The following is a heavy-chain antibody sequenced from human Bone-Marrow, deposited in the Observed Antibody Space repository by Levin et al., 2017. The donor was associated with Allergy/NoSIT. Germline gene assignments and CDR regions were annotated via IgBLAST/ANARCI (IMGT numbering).Heavy chain of an antibody. CDR2: IGYDGTNQ. Sequence: GGSLRLSCAASGFNFDSYDMHWVRQAPGKELAWVAVIGYDGTNQYYAESVKGRLTISRDNSKNTLYLQLNSLRVEDTAVFYCARALGSYSGMDVWGQGTLVSVSS. CDR1: GFNFDSYD. D-gene: IGHD2-15*01. J-gene: IGHJ4*02. V-gene: IGHV3-33*01. CDR3: ARALGSYSGMDV.